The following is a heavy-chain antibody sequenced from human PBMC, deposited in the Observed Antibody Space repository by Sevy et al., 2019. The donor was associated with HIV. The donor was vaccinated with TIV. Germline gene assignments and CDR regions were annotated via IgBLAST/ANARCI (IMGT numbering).Heavy chain of an antibody. CDR1: AYSISSDYY. V-gene: IGHV4-38-2*01. J-gene: IGHJ4*02. CDR3: ARAIGTQEAGLYYFDY. D-gene: IGHD6-19*01. CDR2: IYHSGYS. Sequence: SETLSLTCAVSAYSISSDYYWGWVRQPPGKGLEWIGSIYHSGYSYYNPSFKSRVTISVNTSKNQFSLKLSSVTAADTAVYYCARAIGTQEAGLYYFDYWGQGTLVTVSS.